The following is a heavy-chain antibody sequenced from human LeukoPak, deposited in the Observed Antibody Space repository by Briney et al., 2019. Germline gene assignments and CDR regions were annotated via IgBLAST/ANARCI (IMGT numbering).Heavy chain of an antibody. CDR1: GFTFSIYA. CDR2: ITSSGDGT. V-gene: IGHV3-23*01. CDR3: AKDRPNYYGSNGHYYRRDGDY. J-gene: IGHJ4*02. Sequence: GGSLRLSCAASGFTFSIYAMSWVRQAPGKGLEWVSSITSSGDGTYYADSVKGRFTISRDNSENILYLQMNSLRVEDTAVYFCAKDRPNYYGSNGHYYRRDGDYWGQGTLVTVSS. D-gene: IGHD3-22*01.